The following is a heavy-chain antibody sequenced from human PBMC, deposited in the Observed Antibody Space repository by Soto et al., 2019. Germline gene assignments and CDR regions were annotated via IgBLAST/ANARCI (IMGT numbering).Heavy chain of an antibody. CDR1: GFTFSSYG. V-gene: IGHV3-33*01. J-gene: IGHJ6*02. CDR3: ARQGPYYYYYYGMDV. CDR2: IWYDGSNK. Sequence: ESGGGVVQPGRSLRLSCAASGFTFSSYGMHWVRQAPGKGLEWVAVIWYDGSNKYYADSVKGRFTISRDNSKNTLYLQMNSLRAEDTAVYYCARQGPYYYYYYGMDVWGQGTTVTFS.